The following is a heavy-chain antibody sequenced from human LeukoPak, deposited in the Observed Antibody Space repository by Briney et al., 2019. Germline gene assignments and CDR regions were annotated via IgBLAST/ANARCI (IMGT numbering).Heavy chain of an antibody. V-gene: IGHV4-34*01. CDR2: INESGGT. CDR3: AKSNGYGLVDI. CDR1: GGSFSGYY. Sequence: SETLSLTCGVYGGSFSGYYWSWIRQPPGKGLEWIGEINESGGTDYNASLKSRVTISVDMSKNHFSLRLTSVTAADTAVYYCAKSNGYGLVDIWGQGTMVTVSS. J-gene: IGHJ3*02. D-gene: IGHD3-10*01.